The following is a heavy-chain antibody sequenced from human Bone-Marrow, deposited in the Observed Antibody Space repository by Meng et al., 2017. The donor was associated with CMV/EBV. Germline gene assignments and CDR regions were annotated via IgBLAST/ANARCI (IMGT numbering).Heavy chain of an antibody. D-gene: IGHD2-15*01. J-gene: IGHJ6*02. CDR1: GGSISSSSYY. V-gene: IGHV4-39*07. CDR2: IYYSGST. CDR3: ARDTCSGGICYSWGYYYGMDV. Sequence: SEPLSLTCTVSGGSISSSSYYWGWIRQPPGKGLEWIGSIYYSGSTYYNPSLKSRVTISVDTSKNQFSLKLSSVTAADTAVYYCARDTCSGGICYSWGYYYGMDVWGQGTTVTVSS.